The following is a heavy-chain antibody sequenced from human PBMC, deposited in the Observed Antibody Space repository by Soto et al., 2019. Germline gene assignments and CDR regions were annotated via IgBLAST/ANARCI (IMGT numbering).Heavy chain of an antibody. Sequence: PGGSLRLSCAAFEFTLSTHAMSWVRQAPGKGLEWVSAISGSGDSTYYVDSVKGRFIISRDTSKNTLYLQMNSLRAEDTALYYCAKSYSSNWYDYFEHWGQGTLVTVSS. D-gene: IGHD6-13*01. V-gene: IGHV3-23*01. CDR3: AKSYSSNWYDYFEH. CDR2: ISGSGDST. J-gene: IGHJ4*02. CDR1: EFTLSTHA.